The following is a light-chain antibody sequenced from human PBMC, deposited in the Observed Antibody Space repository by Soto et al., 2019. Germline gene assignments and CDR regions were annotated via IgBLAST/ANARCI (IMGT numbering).Light chain of an antibody. CDR1: QDVSSW. J-gene: IGKJ4*01. CDR3: QPANSFPLT. Sequence: DIQVTQSPSSVSASVGDRVTITCRTSQDVSSWLAWYQQKPGKAPELLIYSASTLQPGVPSRFSGSGSGTDFTLTISSLQPEDFATSYCQPANSFPLTFGGGTKVEIK. CDR2: SAS. V-gene: IGKV1-12*01.